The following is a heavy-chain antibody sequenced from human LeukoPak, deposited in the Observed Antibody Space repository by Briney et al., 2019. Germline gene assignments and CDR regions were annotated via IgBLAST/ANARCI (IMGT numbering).Heavy chain of an antibody. CDR1: GFTFSSYA. CDR2: ISGSGGST. D-gene: IGHD6-6*01. Sequence: GGSLRLSCAASGFTFSSYAMSWVRQAPGKGLEWVSAISGSGGSTYYADSVKGRFTISRDNSKNTLYPQMNSLRAEDTAVYYCAKVVGIAARRGEDYWGQGTLVTVSS. CDR3: AKVVGIAARRGEDY. V-gene: IGHV3-23*01. J-gene: IGHJ4*02.